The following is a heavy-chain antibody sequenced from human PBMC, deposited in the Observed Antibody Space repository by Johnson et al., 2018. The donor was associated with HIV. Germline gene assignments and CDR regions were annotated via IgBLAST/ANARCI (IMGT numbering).Heavy chain of an antibody. V-gene: IGHV3-11*04. CDR1: GFTFSDFY. Sequence: QVQLVESGGGLVKPGGSLRLSCAASGFTFSDFYMSWIRQPPGKGLEWVSYISVTGGTIHSADSVKGRFTISRDNGKNSLYLQMNSLRAEDTAVYYCARDRWLRLPGAEFFCDIWGQGTMVTVSS. CDR3: ARDRWLRLPGAEFFCDI. CDR2: ISVTGGTI. D-gene: IGHD5-12*01. J-gene: IGHJ3*02.